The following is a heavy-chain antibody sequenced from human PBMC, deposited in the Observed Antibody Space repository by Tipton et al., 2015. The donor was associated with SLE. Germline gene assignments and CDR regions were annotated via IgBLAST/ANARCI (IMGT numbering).Heavy chain of an antibody. J-gene: IGHJ6*02. D-gene: IGHD2-15*01. CDR1: GGSISSSSYY. CDR3: ARGGSIVVVVAALGGMDV. Sequence: TLSLTCTVSGGSISSSSYYWGWIRQPPGKGLEWIGSIYYSGSTYYNPPVESRVTISVDTSKNQFSLKLSSVTAADTAVYYCARGGSIVVVVAALGGMDVWGQGTTVTVSS. CDR2: IYYSGST. V-gene: IGHV4-39*07.